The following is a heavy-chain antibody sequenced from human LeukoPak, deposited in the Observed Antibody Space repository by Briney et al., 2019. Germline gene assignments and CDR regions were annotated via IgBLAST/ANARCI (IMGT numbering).Heavy chain of an antibody. V-gene: IGHV3-33*01. Sequence: PGGSLRLSCAASGFTFNSYGIHWVRHAPGKGLEWVAVIWYDGNNKYYADSVKGRFTISRDSSKAKMYLQMNSLRAEDTAVYYCAREHTTVTSRLDYWGQGTLVTVSS. CDR1: GFTFNSYG. J-gene: IGHJ4*02. CDR2: IWYDGNNK. D-gene: IGHD4-17*01. CDR3: AREHTTVTSRLDY.